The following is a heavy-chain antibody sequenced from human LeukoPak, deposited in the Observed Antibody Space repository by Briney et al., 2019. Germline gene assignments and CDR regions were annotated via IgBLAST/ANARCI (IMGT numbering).Heavy chain of an antibody. Sequence: SETLSLTCAVYGGSFSGYYWSWIRQPPGKGLEWIGEINHSGSTNYNPSLKSRVTISVDTSKNQFSLKLSSVTAADTAVYYCARKVDGYKYGYRSYDYYYMDVWGKGTTVTVSS. CDR2: INHSGST. CDR1: GGSFSGYY. J-gene: IGHJ6*03. CDR3: ARKVDGYKYGYRSYDYYYMDV. D-gene: IGHD5-18*01. V-gene: IGHV4-34*01.